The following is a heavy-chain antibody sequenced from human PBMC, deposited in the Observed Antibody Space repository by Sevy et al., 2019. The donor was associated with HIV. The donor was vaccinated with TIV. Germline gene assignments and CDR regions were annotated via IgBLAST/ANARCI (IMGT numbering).Heavy chain of an antibody. Sequence: GGSLRLSCTDSGFTFSSYDMNWVRQAPGKGLEWVSKISSSGSSIYYADSVKSRFTISRDNAKNSLNLQMNSLRAEDTAVYYCTRNGGAFDNGFDPWGQGTLVTVSS. CDR3: TRNGGAFDNGFDP. D-gene: IGHD2-8*01. CDR2: ISSSGSSI. CDR1: GFTFSSYD. J-gene: IGHJ5*02. V-gene: IGHV3-48*03.